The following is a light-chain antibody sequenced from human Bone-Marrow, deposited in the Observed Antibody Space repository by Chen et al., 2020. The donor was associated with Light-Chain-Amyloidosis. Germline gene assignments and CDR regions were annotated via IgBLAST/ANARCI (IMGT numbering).Light chain of an antibody. CDR2: DDS. CDR3: QVLDRSGDRQV. Sequence: SYVLTQPSSVSVAPGPTATIACGGNNIGTTSVDWYQQRPGQAPLLVVYDDSDLPSGIPERLSGSNSGNTTTLSISRVEEGDETDYYWQVLDRSGDRQVFGGGTKHTVL. J-gene: IGLJ3*02. V-gene: IGLV3-21*02. CDR1: NIGTTS.